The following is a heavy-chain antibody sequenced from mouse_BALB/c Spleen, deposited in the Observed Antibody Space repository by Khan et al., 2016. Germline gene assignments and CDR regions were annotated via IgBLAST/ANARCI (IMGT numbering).Heavy chain of an antibody. V-gene: IGHV3-2*02. CDR1: GYSITSDYA. J-gene: IGHJ4*01. CDR2: ITYSGST. CDR3: ANMDY. Sequence: EVQLQESGPGLVKPSRSLSLTCTVTGYSITSDYAWNWIRQFPGNKLEWMGYITYSGSTTYNPSLKSRISITRDTSKNQFFLQLSSVTTEDTATYYCANMDYWGQGSSVTVSS.